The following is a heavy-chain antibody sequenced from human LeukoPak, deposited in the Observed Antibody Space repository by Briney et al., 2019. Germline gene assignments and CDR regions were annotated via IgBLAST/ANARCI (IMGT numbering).Heavy chain of an antibody. V-gene: IGHV4-61*02. CDR1: GGSIGTGDFY. Sequence: SQTLSLTCIVSGGSIGTGDFYWSWIRQPAGKELEWIGRIYTSGSADYNPSLKSRVTISVDRSKNQFSLRLTSVTAADTAVYYCARDLGYDTPGSKAGNRLSAYYYMDVWGKGTTVTVSS. D-gene: IGHD5-12*01. CDR3: ARDLGYDTPGSKAGNRLSAYYYMDV. CDR2: IYTSGSA. J-gene: IGHJ6*03.